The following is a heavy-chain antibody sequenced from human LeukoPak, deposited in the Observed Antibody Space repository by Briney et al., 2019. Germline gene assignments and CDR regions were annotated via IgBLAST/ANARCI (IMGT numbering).Heavy chain of an antibody. CDR1: GYTFTVYK. J-gene: IGHJ4*02. V-gene: IGHV1-2*02. D-gene: IGHD1-1*01. Sequence: ASVKVSCKASGYTFTVYKMHWVRQVPGQGLEWMGWINPNTGGTNSAQKFQGRVTMTRDTSITTVYMELSRLRSDDTAVYYCARGRQYSGTHYFDYWGQGTLVTVS. CDR3: ARGRQYSGTHYFDY. CDR2: INPNTGGT.